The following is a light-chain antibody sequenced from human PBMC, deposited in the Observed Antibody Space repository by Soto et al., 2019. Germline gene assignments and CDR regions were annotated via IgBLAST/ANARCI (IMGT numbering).Light chain of an antibody. CDR1: QSVSNN. J-gene: IGKJ1*01. Sequence: EIVLTQSPGTLSLSPGERATLSCRASQSVSNNYLAWYQQKPGQAPRLLIYGASTRATGIPARFSGSGSGTEFTLTISSLQSEDFAVYYCQQYNNWLTWTFGQGTKGDIK. CDR2: GAS. V-gene: IGKV3-15*01. CDR3: QQYNNWLTWT.